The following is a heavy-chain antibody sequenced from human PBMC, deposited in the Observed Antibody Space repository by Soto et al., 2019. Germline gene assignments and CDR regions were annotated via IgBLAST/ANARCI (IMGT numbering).Heavy chain of an antibody. CDR1: GFTVSSNY. Sequence: EVQLVESGGGLVQPGGSLRLSCAASGFTVSSNYMTWVRQAPGKGLEWVSNIYSGGTTSYADSVKGRFTISRDNSKNTLFRQLNSLRDDDTAVYYCASVASGNYRWGQGTLVTVSS. CDR2: IYSGGTT. CDR3: ASVASGNYR. V-gene: IGHV3-66*01. J-gene: IGHJ4*02. D-gene: IGHD3-10*01.